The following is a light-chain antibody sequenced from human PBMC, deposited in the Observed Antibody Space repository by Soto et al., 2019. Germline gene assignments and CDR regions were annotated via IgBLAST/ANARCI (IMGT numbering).Light chain of an antibody. CDR1: QSVSSN. CDR3: QQYNNWPPWT. CDR2: GAS. J-gene: IGKJ1*01. Sequence: EIVMTQSPATLSVSPGERATLSCRASQSVSSNLAWYQHKPGQAPRLLIYGASTRATGIPARFSGSVSGTECTLTISSLQSEDFAVYYCQQYNNWPPWTFGQGTKVDIK. V-gene: IGKV3-15*01.